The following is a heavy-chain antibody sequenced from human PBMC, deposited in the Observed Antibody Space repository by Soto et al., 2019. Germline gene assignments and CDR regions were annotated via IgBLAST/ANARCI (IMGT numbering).Heavy chain of an antibody. CDR2: INHSGST. D-gene: IGHD3-16*01. CDR3: ARGRPYYDYVWGSPFRY. J-gene: IGHJ4*02. V-gene: IGHV4-34*01. CDR1: GGSFSGYY. Sequence: SETLSLTCAVYGGSFSGYYWSWIRQPPGKGLEWIGEINHSGSTNYNPSLKSRVTISVDTSKNQFSLKLSSVTAADTAVYYCARGRPYYDYVWGSPFRYWGQGTLVTVS.